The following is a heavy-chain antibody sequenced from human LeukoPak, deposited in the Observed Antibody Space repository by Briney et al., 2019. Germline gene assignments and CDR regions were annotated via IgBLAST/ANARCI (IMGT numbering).Heavy chain of an antibody. J-gene: IGHJ5*02. CDR2: INHSGST. D-gene: IGHD6-13*01. CDR1: GGSFSGYY. CDR3: ARGPKLGYNWFDP. Sequence: SETLSPTCAVYGGSFSGYYWSWIRQPPGKGLEWIGEINHSGSTNYNPSLKSRVTISVDTSKNQFSLKLSSVTAADTAVYYCARGPKLGYNWFDPWGQGTLVTVSS. V-gene: IGHV4-34*01.